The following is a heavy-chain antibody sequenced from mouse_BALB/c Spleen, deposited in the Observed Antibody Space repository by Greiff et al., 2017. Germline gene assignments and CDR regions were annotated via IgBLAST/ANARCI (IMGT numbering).Heavy chain of an antibody. CDR3: ARDRDYYGSRWYFDV. Sequence: QVQLQQSGPGLVQPSQSLSITCTVSGFSLTSYGVHWVRQPPGKGLEWLGVIWAGGSTNYNSALMSRLSISKDNSKSQVFLKMNSLQTDDTAMYYCARDRDYYGSRWYFDVWGAGTTVTVSS. V-gene: IGHV2-9*02. CDR2: IWAGGST. J-gene: IGHJ1*01. D-gene: IGHD1-1*01. CDR1: GFSLTSYG.